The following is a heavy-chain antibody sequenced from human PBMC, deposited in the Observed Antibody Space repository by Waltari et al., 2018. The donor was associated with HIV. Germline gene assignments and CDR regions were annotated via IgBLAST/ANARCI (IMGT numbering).Heavy chain of an antibody. V-gene: IGHV4-39*07. CDR3: ASYIVVVPAAIERINFDY. J-gene: IGHJ4*02. CDR1: GGSISSSSYY. Sequence: QLQLQESGPGLVKPSETLSLTCTVSGGSISSSSYYWGWIRQPPGKGLEWIGSIYYSGSTYYNPSLKSRVTISVDTSKNQFSLKLSSVTAADTAVYYCASYIVVVPAAIERINFDYWGQGTLVTVSS. CDR2: IYYSGST. D-gene: IGHD2-2*01.